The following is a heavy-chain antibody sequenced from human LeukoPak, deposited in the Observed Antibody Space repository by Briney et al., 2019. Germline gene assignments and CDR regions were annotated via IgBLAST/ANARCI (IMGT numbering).Heavy chain of an antibody. CDR1: GFTFSSYW. Sequence: GGSLRLSCAASGFTFSSYWMHWVRQAPGKGLVWVSRINTDGSSTSYADSVKGRFTISRDNAKNTLYLQMNSLRAEDTAVYYCARGLDQLLFNWFDPWGQGTLVTVSS. D-gene: IGHD2-2*01. J-gene: IGHJ5*02. V-gene: IGHV3-74*01. CDR2: INTDGSST. CDR3: ARGLDQLLFNWFDP.